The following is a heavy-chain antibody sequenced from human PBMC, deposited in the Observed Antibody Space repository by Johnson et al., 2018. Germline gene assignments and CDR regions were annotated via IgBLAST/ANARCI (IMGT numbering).Heavy chain of an antibody. CDR3: ARVRPPTRYCQH. CDR2: TSRSSSTI. J-gene: IGHJ1*01. Sequence: VRMVQSGGGLVQPGGSRRPCCAASGFSFRSYSMNWVRQAPGKGLEWVSYTSRSSSTIYYADSIKVRFTISRDNAKNSLYLQMNSLSDEETAVYYCARVRPPTRYCQHWGQGTLVTVSS. CDR1: GFSFRSYS. V-gene: IGHV3-48*02. D-gene: IGHD5-12*01.